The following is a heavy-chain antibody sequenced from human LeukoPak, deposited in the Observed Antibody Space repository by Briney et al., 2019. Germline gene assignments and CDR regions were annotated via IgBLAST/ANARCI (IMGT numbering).Heavy chain of an antibody. J-gene: IGHJ3*02. CDR2: IKQDGSEK. CDR3: ARFRRNDAFDI. CDR1: EFTFSRYW. D-gene: IGHD1-14*01. V-gene: IGHV3-7*01. Sequence: GGSLRLSCAASEFTFSRYWMSWVRQAPGKGLEWVANIKQDGSEKYYVDSVKGRFTISRDNAKNSLYLQMNSLRAEDTAVYYCARFRRNDAFDIWGQGTMVTVSS.